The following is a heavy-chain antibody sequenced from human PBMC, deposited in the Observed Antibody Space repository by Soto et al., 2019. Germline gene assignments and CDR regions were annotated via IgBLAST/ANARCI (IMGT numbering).Heavy chain of an antibody. J-gene: IGHJ5*02. CDR3: ARRRSGRFVFDA. CDR2: IFSNDEK. V-gene: IGHV2-26*01. Sequence: QVTLKESGPVLVRPTETLTLTCTVSGFSLSNAKMGVSWIRQPPGKALEWLAHIFSNDEKSYNTSLQNRLTISEDTSKTQLLLTMTNTDQADTATAYCARRRSGRFVFDAWGQGTLVPVSP. D-gene: IGHD6-19*01. CDR1: GFSLSNAKMG.